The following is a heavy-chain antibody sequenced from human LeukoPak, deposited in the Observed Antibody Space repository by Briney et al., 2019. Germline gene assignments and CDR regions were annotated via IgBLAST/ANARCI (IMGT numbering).Heavy chain of an antibody. Sequence: GASVKVSCKASVYTFTVYYMHWVRQAPGQGLEWMGWINPNSGGTNYAQKFQGRVTMTRDTSISTAYMELSNLRSDDTAVYSCARSNYYDSSGSDYWGQGTLVTVSS. D-gene: IGHD3-22*01. V-gene: IGHV1-2*02. J-gene: IGHJ4*02. CDR1: VYTFTVYY. CDR3: ARSNYYDSSGSDY. CDR2: INPNSGGT.